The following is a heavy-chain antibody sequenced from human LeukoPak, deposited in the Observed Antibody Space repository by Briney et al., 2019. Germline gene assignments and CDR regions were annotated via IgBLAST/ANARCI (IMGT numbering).Heavy chain of an antibody. CDR1: GESFSGHY. D-gene: IGHD3-10*01. Sequence: PSETLSLTCAVYGESFSGHYWTWIRQPPGRGLEWIGEINQSGSTTSNPSLHNRLTISVDTSKNQFSLRLTSVTAADTAIYYCARPRYGSGSLDSWGQGTLVTVSS. CDR2: INQSGST. V-gene: IGHV4-34*01. CDR3: ARPRYGSGSLDS. J-gene: IGHJ4*02.